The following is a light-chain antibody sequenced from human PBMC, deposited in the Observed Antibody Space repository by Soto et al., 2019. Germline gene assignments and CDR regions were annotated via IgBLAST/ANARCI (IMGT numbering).Light chain of an antibody. CDR3: CSYAGTSTSL. V-gene: IGLV2-23*01. J-gene: IGLJ3*02. Sequence: QSVLTQPASVSGSPGQSITISCTGTSSDIGRYNLVSWYQQHPDKAPKLIIYDGNNRPSGVSNRFSASESGNTASLTISGLQAEDEADYYCCSYAGTSTSLFGGGTKLTVL. CDR2: DGN. CDR1: SSDIGRYNL.